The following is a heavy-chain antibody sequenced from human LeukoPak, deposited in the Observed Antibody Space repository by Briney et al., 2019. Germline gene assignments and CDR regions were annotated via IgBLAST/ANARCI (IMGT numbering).Heavy chain of an antibody. J-gene: IGHJ4*02. D-gene: IGHD3-9*01. CDR3: AKDSSVSYYDILAGYYFPYYFDY. CDR1: GFTFSSYS. Sequence: GGSLRLSCAASGFTFSSYSMNWVRQAPGKGLEWVSSISSSSSYIYYADSVKGRFIISRDNAKNSLYLQMNSLRAEDTAVYYCAKDSSVSYYDILAGYYFPYYFDYWGQGTLVTVSS. CDR2: ISSSSSYI. V-gene: IGHV3-21*01.